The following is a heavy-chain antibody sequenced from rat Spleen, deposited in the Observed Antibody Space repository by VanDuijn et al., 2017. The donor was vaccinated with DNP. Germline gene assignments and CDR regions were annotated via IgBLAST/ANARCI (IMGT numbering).Heavy chain of an antibody. V-gene: IGHV3-1*01. D-gene: IGHD1-10*01. CDR2: ISFSGIT. J-gene: IGHJ4*01. Sequence: EVQLQESGPGLVKPSQSLSLTCSVTGYSITSDYWGWIRKLPGNKMEWIGHISFSGITSYHPSLKSRISITRDTSKNQFFLQLNSVTTEDKATYYLARNHNNYEAMDAWGQGTSVTVSS. CDR1: GYSITSDY. CDR3: ARNHNNYEAMDA.